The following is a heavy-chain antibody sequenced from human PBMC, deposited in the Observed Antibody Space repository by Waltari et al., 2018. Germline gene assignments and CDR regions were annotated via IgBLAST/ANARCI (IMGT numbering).Heavy chain of an antibody. CDR3: AREAIGGFQLVGGWDY. Sequence: QLQLQESGPGLVKPSETLSLTCTVSGGSISSSSYYWGWIRQPPGKGLEWIGSIYYSGSTYYNPSLKSRVTISVDTCKNQFSLKLSSVTAADTAVYYCAREAIGGFQLVGGWDYWGQGTLVTVSS. CDR2: IYYSGST. V-gene: IGHV4-39*07. J-gene: IGHJ4*02. CDR1: GGSISSSSYY. D-gene: IGHD6-6*01.